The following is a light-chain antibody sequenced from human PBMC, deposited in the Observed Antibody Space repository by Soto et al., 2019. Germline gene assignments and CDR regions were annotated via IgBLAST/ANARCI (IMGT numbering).Light chain of an antibody. CDR2: VNSDGSH. J-gene: IGLJ3*02. V-gene: IGLV4-69*02. CDR3: QTWGTGIP. Sequence: QPVLTQSPSASASLGASGKLTCTLDSGHRNYAIAWHQQQPGKGPRYLMKVNSDGSHNQGDGLPGRFSGSSSGAERYLIITSLQSEDEADYYCQTWGTGIPFGGGTKLTVL. CDR1: SGHRNYA.